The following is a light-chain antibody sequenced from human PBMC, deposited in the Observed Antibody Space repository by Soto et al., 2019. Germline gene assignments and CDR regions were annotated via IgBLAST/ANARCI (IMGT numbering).Light chain of an antibody. Sequence: EVVLTQSPVTLSLSPGERATLSCRASQSFRGLLAWYQQKPGQAPRLLIYDAYNRATGIPPRFSGSGSGTDFTLTISSLQAEDVAIYYCQQFSSPPFFPFGQGTKVEIK. CDR1: QSFRGL. V-gene: IGKV3-11*01. J-gene: IGKJ2*01. CDR2: DAY. CDR3: QQFSSPPFFP.